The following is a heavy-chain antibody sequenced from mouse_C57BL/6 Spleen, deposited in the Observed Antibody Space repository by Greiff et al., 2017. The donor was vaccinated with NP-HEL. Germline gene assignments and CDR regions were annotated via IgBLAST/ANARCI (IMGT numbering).Heavy chain of an antibody. CDR1: GYAFSSYW. CDR3: ARSDITTVVASDY. D-gene: IGHD1-1*01. J-gene: IGHJ2*01. V-gene: IGHV1-80*01. Sequence: VHLVESGAELVKPGASVKISCKASGYAFSSYWMNWVKQRPGKGLEWIGQIYPGDGDTNYNGKFKGKATLTADKSSSTAYMQLSSLTSEDSAVYFCARSDITTVVASDYWGQGTTLTVSS. CDR2: IYPGDGDT.